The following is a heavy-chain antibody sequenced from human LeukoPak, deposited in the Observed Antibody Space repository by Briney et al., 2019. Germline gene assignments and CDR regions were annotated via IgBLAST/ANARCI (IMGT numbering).Heavy chain of an antibody. V-gene: IGHV3-23*01. D-gene: IGHD6-19*01. CDR2: ISGSGDST. Sequence: GGSLRLFCAASGFTFSSYAINWVRQAPGTGLEWVSAISGSGDSTFYADSVKGRFTISRDNSKNTLYLQMNSLRAEDTAVYYCAKTPHGYSSGSNYFDYWGQGTLVTVSS. CDR3: AKTPHGYSSGSNYFDY. J-gene: IGHJ4*02. CDR1: GFTFSSYA.